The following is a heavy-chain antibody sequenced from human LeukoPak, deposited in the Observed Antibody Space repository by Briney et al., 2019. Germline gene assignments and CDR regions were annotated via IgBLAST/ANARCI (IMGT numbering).Heavy chain of an antibody. D-gene: IGHD2-15*01. Sequence: GGSLRLSCAASGFTFSNAWMSWVRQAPGKGLEWVGRIKSKTDGGTTDYAAPVKGRFTISRAAPKNTLYLQMNSLKTEDTAVYYCTTGRCSGGSCYSGCYWGQGTLVTVSS. J-gene: IGHJ4*02. CDR1: GFTFSNAW. V-gene: IGHV3-15*01. CDR3: TTGRCSGGSCYSGCY. CDR2: IKSKTDGGTT.